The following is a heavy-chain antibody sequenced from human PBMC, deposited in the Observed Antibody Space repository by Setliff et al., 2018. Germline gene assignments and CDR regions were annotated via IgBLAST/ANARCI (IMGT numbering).Heavy chain of an antibody. J-gene: IGHJ5*02. CDR1: GYTFTNYD. CDR2: INPKRGYT. CDR3: ARSVEKGLESWFDP. D-gene: IGHD6-6*01. V-gene: IGHV1-8*02. Sequence: ASVKVSCKASGYTFTNYDINWVRQAPGQGPEWMGWINPKRGYTGYVQKFQGRVSMTTNTSISTVYMELNSLRSDDTAVYYCARSVEKGLESWFDPWGQGTLVTVSS.